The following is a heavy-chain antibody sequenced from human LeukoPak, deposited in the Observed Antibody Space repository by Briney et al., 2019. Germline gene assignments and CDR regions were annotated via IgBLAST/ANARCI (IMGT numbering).Heavy chain of an antibody. Sequence: PGGSLRLSCAASGFRFSNYGMTWVRQAPGKGLEWISGISGSGARTDYADSVKGRFTMSRDNAKNTLYLELSSLRVEDTAIYYXXXGSRGWELLDAFDIWGQGTMVTVSS. V-gene: IGHV3-23*01. D-gene: IGHD1-26*01. J-gene: IGHJ3*02. CDR2: ISGSGART. CDR1: GFRFSNYG. CDR3: XXGSRGWELLDAFDI.